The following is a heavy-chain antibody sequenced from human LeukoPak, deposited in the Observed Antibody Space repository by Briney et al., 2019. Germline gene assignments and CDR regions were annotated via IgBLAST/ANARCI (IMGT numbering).Heavy chain of an antibody. CDR3: ERHSRIEDSGTYRILDS. CDR1: GYSFSSNW. J-gene: IGHJ4*02. D-gene: IGHD1-26*01. CDR2: INPADSDT. Sequence: GESLKISCKGSGYSFSSNWIGWVRQMPGRGLEWMGIINPADSDTKYSPPFQGQVTISVDKSISTAHLQWSSLQASDTAVYYCERHSRIEDSGTYRILDSWGQGTLVTVSS. V-gene: IGHV5-51*01.